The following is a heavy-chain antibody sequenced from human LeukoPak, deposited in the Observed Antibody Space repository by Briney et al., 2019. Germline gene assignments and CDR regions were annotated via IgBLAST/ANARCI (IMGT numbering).Heavy chain of an antibody. CDR2: IKQDGSVQ. V-gene: IGHV3-7*01. CDR1: GFTFSSYW. CDR3: GNQCSGGSCPEY. D-gene: IGHD2-15*01. J-gene: IGHJ4*02. Sequence: RGSMRLSCSASGFTFSSYWMTWVRQAPGKGLEWVANIKQDGSVQHYVDSVKGRFTISRDNAKSSLYLQMNSLRADDTAVYYCGNQCSGGSCPEYWGQGTLVTVSS.